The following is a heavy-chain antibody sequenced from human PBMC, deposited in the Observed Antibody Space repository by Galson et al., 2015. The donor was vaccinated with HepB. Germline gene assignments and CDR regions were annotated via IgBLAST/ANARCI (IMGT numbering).Heavy chain of an antibody. V-gene: IGHV3-30*04. Sequence: SLRLSCAASGSPFNTYALHWLRQAPGKGLEWVAGILHDGSIKYNMDSGKGRFTMTTDKSTDTAYLELRSLRHDDTAVYYCARDSRLELRLNNYYSYGMDVWGQGTAVTVSS. D-gene: IGHD1-7*01. CDR1: GSPFNTYA. CDR3: ARDSRLELRLNNYYSYGMDV. CDR2: ILHDGSIK. J-gene: IGHJ6*02.